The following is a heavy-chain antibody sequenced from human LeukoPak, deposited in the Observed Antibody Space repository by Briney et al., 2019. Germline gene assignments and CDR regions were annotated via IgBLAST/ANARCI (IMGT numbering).Heavy chain of an antibody. D-gene: IGHD6-6*01. CDR2: IYYSGST. V-gene: IGHV4-59*01. CDR3: ARDVAARHSLFDY. Sequence: SETLSLTCTVSGGSISSYYWSWIRQPPGKGLEWIGYIYYSGSTNYNPSLKSRVTISVDTSQNQFSLKLSSVTAADTAVYYCARDVAARHSLFDYWGQGTLVTVSS. CDR1: GGSISSYY. J-gene: IGHJ4*02.